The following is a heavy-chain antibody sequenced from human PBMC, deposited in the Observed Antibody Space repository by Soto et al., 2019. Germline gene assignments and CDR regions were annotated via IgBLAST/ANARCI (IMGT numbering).Heavy chain of an antibody. CDR2: IIPILGIA. J-gene: IGHJ6*02. Sequence: QVQLVQSGAEVKKPGSSVKVSCKASGGTFSSYIISWVRQAPGQGLEWMGRIIPILGIANYAQKFQGRVTXTXXKSTSTDYMELTSLRSEDTAVYYCANKDYDSSEYYYYGMDVWGQGTTVTVSS. D-gene: IGHD3-22*01. V-gene: IGHV1-69*02. CDR3: ANKDYDSSEYYYYGMDV. CDR1: GGTFSSYI.